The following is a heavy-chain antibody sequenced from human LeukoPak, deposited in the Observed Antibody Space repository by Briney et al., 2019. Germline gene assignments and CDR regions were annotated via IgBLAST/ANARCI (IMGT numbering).Heavy chain of an antibody. J-gene: IGHJ4*02. D-gene: IGHD4-17*01. Sequence: GGSLRLSCAASGFTFSNYNMNWVRQAPGKGLEWVSSISTSSSYIYYADSVKGRFTISRDNAKNSLYLQMNSLRAEDTAVYYCAKISTVTTNFDYWGQGTLVTVSS. CDR1: GFTFSNYN. CDR2: ISTSSSYI. V-gene: IGHV3-21*04. CDR3: AKISTVTTNFDY.